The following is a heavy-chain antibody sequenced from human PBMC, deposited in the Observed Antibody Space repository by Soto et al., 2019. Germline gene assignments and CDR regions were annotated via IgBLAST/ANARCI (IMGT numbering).Heavy chain of an antibody. J-gene: IGHJ6*02. CDR1: GYTFTSYA. D-gene: IGHD4-4*01. V-gene: IGHV1-3*01. Sequence: QVQLVQSGAEVKKPGASVKVSCKASGYTFTSYAMHWVRQAPGQRLEWMGWINAGNGNTKYSQKFQGRVTITMDTAASTGYMELSSLRSEDTAVYYCASSYSNYALIDYYYYGMDVWGQGTTVTVSS. CDR3: ASSYSNYALIDYYYYGMDV. CDR2: INAGNGNT.